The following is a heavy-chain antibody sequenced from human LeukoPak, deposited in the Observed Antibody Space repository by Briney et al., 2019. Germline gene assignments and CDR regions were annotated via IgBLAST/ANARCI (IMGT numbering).Heavy chain of an antibody. V-gene: IGHV1-69*01. Sequence: SVKVSCKASGGTFSSYAINWVRQAPGQGLEWMGGIIPIFGTANYAQKFQDRVTITADESTSTAYMELSSLRSEDTAIYYCASRLYCSNTRCRYFPFAYWGQGTLVTVSS. D-gene: IGHD2-2*01. J-gene: IGHJ4*02. CDR2: IIPIFGTA. CDR1: GGTFSSYA. CDR3: ASRLYCSNTRCRYFPFAY.